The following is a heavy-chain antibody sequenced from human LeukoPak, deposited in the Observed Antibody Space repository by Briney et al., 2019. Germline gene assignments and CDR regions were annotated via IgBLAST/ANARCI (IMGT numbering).Heavy chain of an antibody. CDR1: GGSFSGYY. D-gene: IGHD2-15*01. CDR2: INHSGST. V-gene: IGHV4-34*01. J-gene: IGHJ5*02. CDR3: ARVRLGYCSGGSCYSSWFDP. Sequence: PSETLSLTCAVYGGSFSGYYWSWIRQPPGKGLEWIGEINHSGSTNYNPSLKSRVTISVDTSKSQFSLKLSSVTAADTAVYYCARVRLGYCSGGSCYSSWFDPWGQGTLVTVSS.